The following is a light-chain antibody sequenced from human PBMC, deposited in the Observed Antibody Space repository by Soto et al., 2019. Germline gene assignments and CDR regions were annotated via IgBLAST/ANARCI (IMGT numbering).Light chain of an antibody. CDR3: SSYAGSTPYV. CDR2: EVN. CDR1: SSDIGAYDY. V-gene: IGLV2-14*01. J-gene: IGLJ1*01. Sequence: QSALTQPASLSGSPGQSITISCTGTSSDIGAYDYVSWFQQHPGKAPKLMISEVNNRPSGVSNRFSGSKSGNTAYLTISGLQVEDEAEYYCSSYAGSTPYVFGTGTKLTVL.